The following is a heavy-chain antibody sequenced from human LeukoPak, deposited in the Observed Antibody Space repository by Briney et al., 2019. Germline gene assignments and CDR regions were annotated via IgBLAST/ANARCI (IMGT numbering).Heavy chain of an antibody. D-gene: IGHD3-10*01. CDR1: GVTFNSYA. CDR2: ITGNVFTT. Sequence: PGGSLRLSCAASGVTFNSYAMAWVRQAPGKGLEWVSLITGNVFTTYYPDSVKGRFTISRDNSKNTLSLQMNSLRGDDTAVYYCAKAYGSGRGFDFFDYWGQGTLVTVSS. J-gene: IGHJ4*02. V-gene: IGHV3-23*01. CDR3: AKAYGSGRGFDFFDY.